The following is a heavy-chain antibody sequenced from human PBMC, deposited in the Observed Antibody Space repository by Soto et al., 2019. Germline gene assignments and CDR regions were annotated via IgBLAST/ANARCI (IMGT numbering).Heavy chain of an antibody. Sequence: GGSLRLSCAASGFTFDDYTMNWVRLTPGKGLEWVSLISWDAGSTYYADSVKGRFTISRDNRKNSLYLQMNSLRTEDTDLYYYAKEYSSSPPFRGNYGMDVWGQGTTVTV. CDR3: AKEYSSSPPFRGNYGMDV. D-gene: IGHD6-6*01. CDR2: ISWDAGST. J-gene: IGHJ6*02. V-gene: IGHV3-43*01. CDR1: GFTFDDYT.